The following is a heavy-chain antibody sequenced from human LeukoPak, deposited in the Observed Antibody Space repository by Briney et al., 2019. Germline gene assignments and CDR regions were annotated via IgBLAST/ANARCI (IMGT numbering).Heavy chain of an antibody. V-gene: IGHV3-30*02. J-gene: IGHJ4*02. Sequence: PGGSLRLSCAASGFTFSSYGMHWVRQAPGKGLEWVAFIRYDGSNKYYADSVKGRFTISRDNSKNTLYLQMNSLRAEDTAVYYCAKYRTYYDILTGYGGYYFDYWGQGTLVTVSS. CDR2: IRYDGSNK. CDR3: AKYRTYYDILTGYGGYYFDY. CDR1: GFTFSSYG. D-gene: IGHD3-9*01.